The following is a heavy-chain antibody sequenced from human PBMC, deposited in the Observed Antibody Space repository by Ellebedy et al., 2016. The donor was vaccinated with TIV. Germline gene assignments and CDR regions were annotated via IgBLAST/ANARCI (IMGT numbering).Heavy chain of an antibody. Sequence: GESLKISCAASGFTFSNYWMSSVRQAPGKGLEWVAHINPDGSEKHYVDSVKGRFTISRDHAKTSLYLQINGLRDDDTTMYYCARARCSNADCHKPGYWGQGSLVTVSS. CDR1: GFTFSNYW. J-gene: IGHJ4*02. V-gene: IGHV3-7*03. D-gene: IGHD2-8*01. CDR3: ARARCSNADCHKPGY. CDR2: INPDGSEK.